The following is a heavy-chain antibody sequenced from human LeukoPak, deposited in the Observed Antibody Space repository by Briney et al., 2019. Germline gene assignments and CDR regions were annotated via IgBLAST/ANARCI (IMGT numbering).Heavy chain of an antibody. J-gene: IGHJ5*02. CDR3: ARHPFQYPFDH. CDR2: IYHSGHT. V-gene: IGHV4-59*08. CDR1: GASVSSDY. D-gene: IGHD2/OR15-2a*01. Sequence: PSETLSLNCTVSGASVSSDYWSWIRQSPGKGLEWIGYIYHSGHTMSNPSLKSRVSLSLDTSNNQFSLKLSSVTAADTAVYYCARHPFQYPFDHWGQGTVVSVSS.